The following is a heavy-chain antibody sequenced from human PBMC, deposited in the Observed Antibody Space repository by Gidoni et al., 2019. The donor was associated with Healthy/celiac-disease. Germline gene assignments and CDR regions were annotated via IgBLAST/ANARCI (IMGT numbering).Heavy chain of an antibody. CDR1: GFTFSSYA. V-gene: IGHV3-23*01. CDR2: ISGSGGST. J-gene: IGHJ6*02. Sequence: EVQLLASGGGLVQPGGSLRLSCAASGFTFSSYAMSWVRQAPGKGLEWVSAISGSGGSTYYADSVKGRFTISRDNSKNTLYLQMNSLRAEDTAVYYCAKGAVADFYYYYGMDVWGQGTTVTVSS. D-gene: IGHD6-19*01. CDR3: AKGAVADFYYYYGMDV.